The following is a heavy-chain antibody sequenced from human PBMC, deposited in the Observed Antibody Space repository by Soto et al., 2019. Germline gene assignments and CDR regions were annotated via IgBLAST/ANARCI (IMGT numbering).Heavy chain of an antibody. CDR1: GFIFTSYS. V-gene: IGHV3-21*01. CDR2: ISSSSAFI. CDR3: ARDRSADRFVQYFQH. D-gene: IGHD2-15*01. Sequence: GGSLRLSCAASGFIFTSYSMVWVRQAQGKGLEWVSSISSSSAFIYYADSVKGRFTISRDNAQNSLYLQMNSLTSEDTAVYYCARDRSADRFVQYFQHWGPGTLVTVSS. J-gene: IGHJ1*01.